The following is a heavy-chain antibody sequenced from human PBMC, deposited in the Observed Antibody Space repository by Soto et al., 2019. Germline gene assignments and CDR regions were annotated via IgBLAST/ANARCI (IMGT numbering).Heavy chain of an antibody. J-gene: IGHJ4*02. D-gene: IGHD2-15*01. CDR1: GFTFSSYW. CDR3: ARVRTEYCSGGSCYAKYYFDY. CDR2: IKQDGSEE. Sequence: GGSLRLSCAASGFTFSSYWMSWVRQAPGKGLEWVANIKQDGSEEYYVDTGKGRFTISRDNAKNSLYLQMNSLRAEDTAVYYCARVRTEYCSGGSCYAKYYFDYWGQGTLVTVSS. V-gene: IGHV3-7*01.